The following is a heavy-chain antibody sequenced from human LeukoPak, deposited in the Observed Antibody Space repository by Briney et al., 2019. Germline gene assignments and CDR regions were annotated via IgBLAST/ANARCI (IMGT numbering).Heavy chain of an antibody. J-gene: IGHJ4*02. CDR2: IYRGGST. CDR3: ARDLRSSGSYSLDY. CDR1: GFIFSSYA. V-gene: IGHV3-53*01. D-gene: IGHD1-26*01. Sequence: GGSLRLSCAASGFIFSSYAMSWVRQAPGKGLEWVSVIYRGGSTYYADSVKGRFTISRDNSKNTLDLQMNSLRAEDTAIYYCARDLRSSGSYSLDYWGQGTLVTVSS.